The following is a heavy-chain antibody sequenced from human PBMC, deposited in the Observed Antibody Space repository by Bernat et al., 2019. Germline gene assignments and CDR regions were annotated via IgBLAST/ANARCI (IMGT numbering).Heavy chain of an antibody. CDR3: ARFLRFLEWLPDGWFDP. V-gene: IGHV4-31*03. J-gene: IGHJ5*02. Sequence: QVQLQESGPGLVKPSQTLSLTCTVSGGSISSGCYYWSWIRQHPGKGLEWIGYIYYSGSTYYNPSLKSRVTISVDTSKNQFSLKLSSVTAADTAVYYCARFLRFLEWLPDGWFDPWGQGTLVTVSS. CDR1: GGSISSGCYY. CDR2: IYYSGST. D-gene: IGHD3-3*01.